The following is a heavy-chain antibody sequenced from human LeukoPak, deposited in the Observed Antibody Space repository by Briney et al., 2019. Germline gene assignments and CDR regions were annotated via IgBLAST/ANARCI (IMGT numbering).Heavy chain of an antibody. CDR1: GYTFTIYD. J-gene: IGHJ6*02. V-gene: IGHV1-8*01. D-gene: IGHD2-2*01. CDR2: MHTNSGNT. CDR3: ARRDARYGMDV. Sequence: ASVKLSCKASGYTFTIYDINWVRQATGQGLEWMGWMHTNSGNTGYAQKFQGRVTMTRNTSISTAYMELSSLRSEDTAVYYCARRDARYGMDVWGQGTMVTVSS.